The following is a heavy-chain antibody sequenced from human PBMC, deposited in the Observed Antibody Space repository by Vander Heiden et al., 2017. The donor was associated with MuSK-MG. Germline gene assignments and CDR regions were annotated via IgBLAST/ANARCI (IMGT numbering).Heavy chain of an antibody. CDR2: ISGSGGST. Sequence: VQLLESGGGLAQPGGSLRLSCAASGFTFSSYAMSWVRQAPGKGLEWVSAISGSGGSTDDADSVKGRFTISRDNSKNTMHMQMTRMRAEDAAVDDCAKDRLPFINWCQGTMVTISS. CDR3: AKDRLPFIN. V-gene: IGHV3-23*01. CDR1: GFTFSSYA. J-gene: IGHJ4*02.